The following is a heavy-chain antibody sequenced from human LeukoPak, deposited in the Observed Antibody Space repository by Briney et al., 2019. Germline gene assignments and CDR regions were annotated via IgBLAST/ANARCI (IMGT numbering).Heavy chain of an antibody. CDR1: GYVFIRHW. J-gene: IGHJ6*03. CDR2: IHPEDSYS. CDR3: ARQNHYYYYMDV. V-gene: IGHV5-51*01. Sequence: GESLKISCKASGYVFIRHWIGWVRQVPGKGLEWMGVIHPEDSYSRYNPAFQGQVTLSVDESTSTAYLQLSSLKASDTAIYYCARQNHYYYYMDVWGRGTAVTVFS.